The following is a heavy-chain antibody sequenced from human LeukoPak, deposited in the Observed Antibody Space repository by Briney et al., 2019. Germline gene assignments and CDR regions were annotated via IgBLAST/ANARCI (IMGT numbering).Heavy chain of an antibody. J-gene: IGHJ4*02. CDR3: ARRDSGGYCFDY. D-gene: IGHD3-22*01. Sequence: GGSLRLSCAASGFIFSTYNMNWVRQAPGKGLEWVSSISTGSNHIFYADSVKGRFAISRENAKNSLYLQMNSLRAEDTAVYYCARRDSGGYCFDYWGQGTLVTVSS. CDR1: GFIFSTYN. CDR2: ISTGSNHI. V-gene: IGHV3-21*06.